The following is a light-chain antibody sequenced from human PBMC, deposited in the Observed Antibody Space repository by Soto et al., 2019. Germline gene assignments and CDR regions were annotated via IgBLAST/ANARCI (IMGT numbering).Light chain of an antibody. Sequence: PGERATLSCRASQSDTNAYLTWYQQKPGQAPRLLIYGASTRATGIPDRFSGSGSGTDFTLTISRVEPEDFAVYYCQQYGSSPKITFGQGTRLEIK. J-gene: IGKJ5*01. CDR1: QSDTNAY. CDR3: QQYGSSPKIT. CDR2: GAS. V-gene: IGKV3-20*01.